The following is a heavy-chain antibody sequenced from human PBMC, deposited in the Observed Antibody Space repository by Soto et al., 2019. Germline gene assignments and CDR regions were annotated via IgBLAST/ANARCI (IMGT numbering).Heavy chain of an antibody. Sequence: PGGSLRLSCSASGFTFSSYAMHWVRQAPGKGLEYVSAISSNGGSTYYADSVKGRFTISRDNSKNTLYLQMSSLRAEDTAVYYCVKDAAAGTIFSASAHWFDPWGQGTLVTV. CDR1: GFTFSSYA. J-gene: IGHJ5*02. CDR2: ISSNGGST. CDR3: VKDAAAGTIFSASAHWFDP. D-gene: IGHD6-13*01. V-gene: IGHV3-64D*06.